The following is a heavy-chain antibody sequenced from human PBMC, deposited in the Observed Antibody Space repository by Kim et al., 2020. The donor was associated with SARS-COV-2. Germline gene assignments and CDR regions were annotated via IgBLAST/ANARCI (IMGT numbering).Heavy chain of an antibody. Sequence: SETLYLTCSVSGGSIRSGGKFWTWIRQPPAKGLEWIEYISYSVNPHYTPSPRSRINISLQTSENQFSLELTSVTAADTAVDYWARGQPLNYWGQGITVTV. J-gene: IGHJ4*02. CDR1: GGSIRSGGKF. CDR3: ARGQPLNY. V-gene: IGHV4-31*03. D-gene: IGHD2-2*01. CDR2: ISYSVNP.